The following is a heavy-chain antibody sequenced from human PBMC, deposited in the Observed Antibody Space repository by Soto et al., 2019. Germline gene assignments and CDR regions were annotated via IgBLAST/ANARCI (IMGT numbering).Heavy chain of an antibody. Sequence: QLLESGPGLVKPSETLSLTCTVSGGSISSSSYYWGWIRQPPGKGLEWIGSIYYSGSTYYNPSLKSRVTISVDTSKNQFSLKLSSVTAADTAVYYCARHPRVVAHLWWFDPWGQGTLVTVSS. CDR3: ARHPRVVAHLWWFDP. V-gene: IGHV4-39*01. CDR1: GGSISSSSYY. J-gene: IGHJ5*02. CDR2: IYYSGST. D-gene: IGHD3-22*01.